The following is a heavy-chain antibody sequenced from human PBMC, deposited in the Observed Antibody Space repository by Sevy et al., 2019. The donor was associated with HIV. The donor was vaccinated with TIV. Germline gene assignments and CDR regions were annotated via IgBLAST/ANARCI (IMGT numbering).Heavy chain of an antibody. CDR3: ARDPLPFSYDSSGYYLFDY. CDR1: GYTFTGYY. Sequence: ASVKVSCKASGYTFTGYYMHWVRQAPGQGLEWMGWINPNSGGTNYAQKFQGRVTMTRETSISTAYLELSRLRSDDTAVYYCARDPLPFSYDSSGYYLFDYWGQGTLVTVSS. V-gene: IGHV1-2*02. D-gene: IGHD3-22*01. J-gene: IGHJ4*02. CDR2: INPNSGGT.